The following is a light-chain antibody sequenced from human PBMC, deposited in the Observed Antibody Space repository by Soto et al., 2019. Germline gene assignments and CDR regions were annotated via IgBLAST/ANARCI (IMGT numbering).Light chain of an antibody. CDR3: FSYTSSGTYV. CDR1: SSDVGNYKY. Sequence: QTVLTQPASVSGPPGQSITISCTGTSSDVGNYKYVSWYQQHPGKAPKLMIYEVSNRPSGVSNRFSGSKSGNTASLTISGLPAEDETDYYCFSYTSSGTYVFGTGTKVTVL. CDR2: EVS. J-gene: IGLJ1*01. V-gene: IGLV2-14*01.